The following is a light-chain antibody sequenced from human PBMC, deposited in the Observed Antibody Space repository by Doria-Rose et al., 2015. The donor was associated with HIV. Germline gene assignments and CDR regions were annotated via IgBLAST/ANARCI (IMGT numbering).Light chain of an antibody. CDR3: QQYGTTRGT. CDR1: QRVKSSY. CDR2: DAS. Sequence: TQSPGTLSLSTGERATLSCRASQRVKSSYLAWYQQEPGQAPRLLIYDASTRATGIPDRFSGSGSGTDFTLTISRLEPEDVAVYYCQQYGTTRGTCGQGTRLKIK. V-gene: IGKV3-20*01. J-gene: IGKJ5*01.